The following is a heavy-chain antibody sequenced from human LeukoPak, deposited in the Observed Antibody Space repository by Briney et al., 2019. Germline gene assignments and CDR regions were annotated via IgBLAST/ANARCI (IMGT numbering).Heavy chain of an antibody. V-gene: IGHV1-69*04. CDR1: GGTFSSYA. CDR3: ASGESLWLRFPYYYYGMDV. D-gene: IGHD5-12*01. CDR2: IIPILGIA. J-gene: IGHJ6*02. Sequence: VASVKVSCKASGGTFSSYAISWVRQAPGQGLEWMGRIIPILGIANYAQKFQGRVTITADKSTSTAYMELSSLRSEDTAVYYCASGESLWLRFPYYYYGMDVWGQGTTVTVSS.